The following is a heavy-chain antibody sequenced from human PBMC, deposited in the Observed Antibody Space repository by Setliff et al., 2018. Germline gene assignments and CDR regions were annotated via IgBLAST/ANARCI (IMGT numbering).Heavy chain of an antibody. CDR1: GYSISSGYI. J-gene: IGHJ4*02. CDR3: ARDLGHGGDSDY. CDR2: IGHTGSI. D-gene: IGHD2-21*02. Sequence: PSETLSLTCTASGYSISSGYIWGWIRQPPGKGLEWVGNIGHTGSINYNPSLKSRLTISRDTSKNQVSLKLNSVTATDTAVYYCARDLGHGGDSDYWGQGILVTSPQ. V-gene: IGHV4-38-2*02.